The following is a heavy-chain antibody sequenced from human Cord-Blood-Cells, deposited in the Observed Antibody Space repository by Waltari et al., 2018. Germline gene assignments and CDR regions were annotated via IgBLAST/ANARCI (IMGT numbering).Heavy chain of an antibody. D-gene: IGHD2-15*01. CDR3: ARGGNSFDY. Sequence: EVQLVESGGGLVQPGGSLRLSCAASGFTFSSSSMNWVRQAPGKGLEWVSYISSSSTIYYADSVKGRFTISRDNAKNSLYLQMNSLRDEDTAVYYCARGGNSFDYWGQGTLVTVSS. CDR1: GFTFSSSS. V-gene: IGHV3-48*02. J-gene: IGHJ4*02. CDR2: ISSSSTI.